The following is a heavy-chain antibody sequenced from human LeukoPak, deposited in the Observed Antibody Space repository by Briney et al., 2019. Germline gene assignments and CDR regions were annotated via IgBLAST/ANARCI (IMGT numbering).Heavy chain of an antibody. D-gene: IGHD6-13*01. CDR2: ISSSSSTI. J-gene: IGHJ4*02. V-gene: IGHV3-48*02. CDR1: GFTFSTSS. CDR3: ARDHYSRNDH. Sequence: GGSLRLSCVASGFTFSTSSMTWVRQAPGKGLEWVSYISSSSSTIYYTGSVKGRFTISRDNAKNSVYLHMNSLRDEDTAVYYCARDHYSRNDHWGQGTLVTVSS.